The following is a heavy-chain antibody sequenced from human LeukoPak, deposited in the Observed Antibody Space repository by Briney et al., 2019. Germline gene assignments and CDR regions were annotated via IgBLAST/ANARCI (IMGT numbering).Heavy chain of an antibody. V-gene: IGHV3-7*03. CDR1: GFTFSSHW. D-gene: IGHD5-24*01. Sequence: GGSLRLYCAASGFTFSSHWMTWVRQPQGQGLEWVTNIKQDGSEKYYVDSVKGRFTISRDNAKNSLYLQMNSLRAEDTAVYFCARGPLSRDGYIYYFDYWGQGTLVTVSS. CDR2: IKQDGSEK. CDR3: ARGPLSRDGYIYYFDY. J-gene: IGHJ4*02.